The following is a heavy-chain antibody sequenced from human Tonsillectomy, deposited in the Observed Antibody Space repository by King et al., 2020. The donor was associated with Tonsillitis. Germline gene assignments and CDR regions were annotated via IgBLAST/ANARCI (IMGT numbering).Heavy chain of an antibody. Sequence: VQLQQSGPGLVKPSQTLSLTCAISGDSVSSNSAAWNWIRQSPSRGLEWLGRTYYRSKWYNDYAVSVKSRITINPDTSKNQFSLQLNSVTPEDKAVYYCARGSGDYVFRYYYYYGMDVWGQGTTVTVSS. CDR2: TYYRSKWYN. D-gene: IGHD4-17*01. CDR1: GDSVSSNSAA. CDR3: ARGSGDYVFRYYYYYGMDV. J-gene: IGHJ6*02. V-gene: IGHV6-1*01.